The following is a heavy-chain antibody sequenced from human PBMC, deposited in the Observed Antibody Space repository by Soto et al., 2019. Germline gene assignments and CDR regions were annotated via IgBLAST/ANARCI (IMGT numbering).Heavy chain of an antibody. J-gene: IGHJ5*02. Sequence: SGPTLMNPTETLALTCAFSGFPLSANEVGVGWIRQPPGGALEWLAIIYWNDGTSIRPTLQSRLSISKDTSKNQVVLTLRNMDPRDTGTYYGAGKISGSYWKFDPWRPGAQVTVSS. CDR1: GFPLSANEVG. CDR2: IYWNDGT. CDR3: AGKISGSYWKFDP. V-gene: IGHV2-5*01. D-gene: IGHD3-22*01.